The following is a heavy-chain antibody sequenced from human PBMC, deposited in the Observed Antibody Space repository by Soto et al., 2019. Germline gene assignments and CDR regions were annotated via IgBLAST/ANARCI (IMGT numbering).Heavy chain of an antibody. Sequence: QVQLVESGGGVVQPGRSLRLSCAASGFTFSSYAMHWVRQAPGKGLEWVAVISYDGSNKYYADSVKGRFTISRDNSKNSLCLQLSSLRDEDTAVYYCARDPVAYCGGDCRTFDYWGQGTLVTVSS. CDR2: ISYDGSNK. J-gene: IGHJ4*02. CDR1: GFTFSSYA. V-gene: IGHV3-30-3*01. D-gene: IGHD2-21*02. CDR3: ARDPVAYCGGDCRTFDY.